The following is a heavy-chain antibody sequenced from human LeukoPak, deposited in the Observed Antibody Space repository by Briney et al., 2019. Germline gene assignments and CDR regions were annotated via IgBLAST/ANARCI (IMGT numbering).Heavy chain of an antibody. CDR3: AKDACSGTSCSFDY. V-gene: IGHV3-7*03. CDR2: IKGDGSEK. D-gene: IGHD2-2*01. Sequence: GGSLRLSCAASGLNFSSRWMNWVRQAPGQGLEWVASIKGDGSEKHYVDSVKGRFTISRDNGKNSLFVQMNSLRAEDTALYYCAKDACSGTSCSFDYWGQGTLVTVSS. CDR1: GLNFSSRW. J-gene: IGHJ4*02.